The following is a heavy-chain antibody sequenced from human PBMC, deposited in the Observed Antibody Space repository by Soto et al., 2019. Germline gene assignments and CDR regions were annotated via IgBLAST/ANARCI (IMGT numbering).Heavy chain of an antibody. D-gene: IGHD6-13*01. V-gene: IGHV4-59*01. CDR1: GGSMRNYF. Sequence: SETLSLTCTVSGGSMRNYFWTWIRQPPGKGLEWIGYIHYSGTTSFFPSYNPSLRSRVTISEDTSKNQLSLKLLSVTTADTAVYFCAAGEASSRNLAPYYLDFWGQGTPVTVSS. J-gene: IGHJ4*02. CDR2: IHYSGTT. CDR3: AAGEASSRNLAPYYLDF.